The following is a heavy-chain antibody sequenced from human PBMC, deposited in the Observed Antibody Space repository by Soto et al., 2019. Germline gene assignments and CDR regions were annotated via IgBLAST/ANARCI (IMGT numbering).Heavy chain of an antibody. D-gene: IGHD3-3*01. J-gene: IGHJ3*02. V-gene: IGHV3-23*01. CDR2: ISGSGGST. Sequence: PGGSLRLSCAASGFTFSSYAMSWVRQAPGKGLEWVSAISGSGGSTYYADSVKGRFTISRDNSKNTLYLQMNSLRAEDTAVYYCAKVVFTIFGVAYDAFDIWGQGTMVTVSS. CDR3: AKVVFTIFGVAYDAFDI. CDR1: GFTFSSYA.